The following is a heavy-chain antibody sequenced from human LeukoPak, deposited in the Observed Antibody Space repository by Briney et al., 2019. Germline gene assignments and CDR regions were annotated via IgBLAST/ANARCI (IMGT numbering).Heavy chain of an antibody. V-gene: IGHV3-23*01. Sequence: GGSLRLSCTASGLTFSMDAMSWVRQAAGKGLEWVSVIGVSTADTYYADSVKGRFTISRDNSKNTLYLQVNSLRAEDTAIYYCAREVRVGGLLSLDYWGQGTLVTVSS. CDR1: GLTFSMDA. CDR2: IGVSTADT. J-gene: IGHJ4*02. CDR3: AREVRVGGLLSLDY. D-gene: IGHD3-10*01.